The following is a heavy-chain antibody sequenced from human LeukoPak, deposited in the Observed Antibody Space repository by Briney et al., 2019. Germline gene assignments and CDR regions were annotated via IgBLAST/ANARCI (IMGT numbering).Heavy chain of an antibody. D-gene: IGHD3-3*01. V-gene: IGHV4-39*07. CDR3: ARGSYYDFWSGYSEYYFDY. Sequence: KTSETLPLTCTVSGGSISSSSYYWGWIRQPPGKGLEWIGSIYYSGSTYYNPSLKSRVTISVDTSKNQFSLKLSSVTAADTAVYYCARGSYYDFWSGYSEYYFDYWGQGTLVTVSS. CDR1: GGSISSSSYY. J-gene: IGHJ4*02. CDR2: IYYSGST.